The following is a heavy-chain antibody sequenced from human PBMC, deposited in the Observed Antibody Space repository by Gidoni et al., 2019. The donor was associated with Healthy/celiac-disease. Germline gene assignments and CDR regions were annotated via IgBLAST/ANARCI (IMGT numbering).Heavy chain of an antibody. CDR1: GGSFSGYY. D-gene: IGHD5-18*01. J-gene: IGHJ4*02. CDR2: INHSGST. Sequence: QVQLQQWGAGLFKPSETLSLTCAVFGGSFSGYYWSWISQPPGKGLEWIGEINHSGSTNYNPSLKSRVTISVDTSKNQFSLKLSSVTAADTAVYYCARRIQLWLDYFDYWGQGTLVTVSS. CDR3: ARRIQLWLDYFDY. V-gene: IGHV4-34*01.